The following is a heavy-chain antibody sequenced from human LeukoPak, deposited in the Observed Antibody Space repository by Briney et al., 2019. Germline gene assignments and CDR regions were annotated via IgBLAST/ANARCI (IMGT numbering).Heavy chain of an antibody. CDR2: INPNSGGT. V-gene: IGHV1-2*02. CDR1: GYTFTGYY. D-gene: IGHD6-13*01. Sequence: ASVKVSCKASGYTFTGYYMHWVRQAPRQGLEWMGCINPNSGGTNYAQNSQSRVTMTRDTSISTDFMELSRLKSDDTAGYYCGREWVGAAGTGFDYWGQETLVTVSS. CDR3: GREWVGAAGTGFDY. J-gene: IGHJ4*02.